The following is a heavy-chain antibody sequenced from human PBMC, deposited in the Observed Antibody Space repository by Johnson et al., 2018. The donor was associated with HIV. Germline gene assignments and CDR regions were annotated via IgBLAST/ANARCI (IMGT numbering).Heavy chain of an antibody. J-gene: IGHJ3*02. D-gene: IGHD3-3*01. Sequence: QVQLVESGGGVVQPGRSLRLSCAASGFTFSSYAMHWVRQAPGKGLEWVAVMSYDGSNKYYTDPVKGRFTISRDNSKNALYLQMHNLTTEDTAVYYCAKGYYDSPFGFDIWGQGTMVIVSS. CDR1: GFTFSSYA. V-gene: IGHV3-30*04. CDR2: MSYDGSNK. CDR3: AKGYYDSPFGFDI.